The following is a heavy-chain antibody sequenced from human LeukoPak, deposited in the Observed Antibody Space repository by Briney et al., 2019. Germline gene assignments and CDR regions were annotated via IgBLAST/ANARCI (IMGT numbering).Heavy chain of an antibody. CDR3: ARVFRFSHFDY. Sequence: SETLSLTCTVSGDSINSSNSYWGWVRQPPGKALEWIATIFYGGSTFYNPSLKSRVTVSLDTSKTQFSLRLRSVTAADTAVYYCARVFRFSHFDYWGQGTLVTVSS. D-gene: IGHD3-3*01. CDR2: IFYGGST. V-gene: IGHV4-39*07. J-gene: IGHJ4*02. CDR1: GDSINSSNSY.